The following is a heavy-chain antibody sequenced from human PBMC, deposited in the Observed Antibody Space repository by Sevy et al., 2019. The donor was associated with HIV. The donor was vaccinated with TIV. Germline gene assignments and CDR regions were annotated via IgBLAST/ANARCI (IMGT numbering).Heavy chain of an antibody. V-gene: IGHV3-23*01. J-gene: IGHJ4*02. D-gene: IGHD1-7*01. CDR1: GFTFSSYG. CDR3: AKSGGNYLGYNFDY. CDR2: ISGVGGST. Sequence: GGSLRLSCVASGFTFSSYGMSWVRQAPGKGLEWVSVISGVGGSTYYADSVKGRFTISRDNSKNTLYLQMNSLRAEDTAVYYCAKSGGNYLGYNFDYWGQGTLVTVSS.